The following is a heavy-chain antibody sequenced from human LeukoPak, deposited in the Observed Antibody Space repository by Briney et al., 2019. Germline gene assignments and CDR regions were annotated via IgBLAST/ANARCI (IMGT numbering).Heavy chain of an antibody. Sequence: GRSLRLSCAASGFTFSSYAMPWVRQAPGKGLEWVAVISYDGSNKYYADSVKGRFTISRDNSKNTLYLQMNSLRAEDTAVYYCARAYYYDSSGADYWGQGTLVTVSS. CDR3: ARAYYYDSSGADY. CDR1: GFTFSSYA. V-gene: IGHV3-30-3*01. D-gene: IGHD3-22*01. CDR2: ISYDGSNK. J-gene: IGHJ4*02.